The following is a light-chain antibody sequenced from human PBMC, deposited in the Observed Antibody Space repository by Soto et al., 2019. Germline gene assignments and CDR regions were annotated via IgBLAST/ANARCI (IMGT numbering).Light chain of an antibody. CDR1: SRDVGGYNY. CDR3: SSYAGSNNYV. Sequence: QSALTQPPSASGSPGQSVTISCTGTSRDVGGYNYVSWYQQHPGKAPKLMIYEVSKRPSGVPDRFSGSKSGNTASLTVSGLQAEDEADYYCSSYAGSNNYVFGTGTKSPS. V-gene: IGLV2-8*01. CDR2: EVS. J-gene: IGLJ1*01.